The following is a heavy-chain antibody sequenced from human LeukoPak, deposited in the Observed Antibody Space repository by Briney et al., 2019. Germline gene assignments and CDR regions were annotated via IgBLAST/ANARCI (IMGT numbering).Heavy chain of an antibody. CDR3: VRGFRGGPFDY. CDR1: GFTFDDYG. Sequence: PGGSLRLSCVASGFTFDDYGMSWVRQVPGKGLEWVSGIVQNGGGTGYADSVKGRFTISRDNAENSLYLQMNSLRADDTALYYCVRGFRGGPFDYWGQGTLVTVSS. J-gene: IGHJ4*02. D-gene: IGHD3-10*01. CDR2: IVQNGGGT. V-gene: IGHV3-20*04.